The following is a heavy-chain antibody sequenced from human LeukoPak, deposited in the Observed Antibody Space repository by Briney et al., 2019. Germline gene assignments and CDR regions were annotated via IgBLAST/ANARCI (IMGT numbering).Heavy chain of an antibody. V-gene: IGHV3-23*01. CDR1: GFTFSSYA. D-gene: IGHD6-6*01. J-gene: IGHJ4*02. CDR3: ARESISYPGALDY. CDR2: ISGSGGST. Sequence: GGSLRLSCAASGFTFSSYAMSWVRQAPGKGLEWVSGISGSGGSTYHADSVKGRFTIYRDNSKNTLYLQMNSLRAEDTAVYYCARESISYPGALDYWGQGTLVTVSS.